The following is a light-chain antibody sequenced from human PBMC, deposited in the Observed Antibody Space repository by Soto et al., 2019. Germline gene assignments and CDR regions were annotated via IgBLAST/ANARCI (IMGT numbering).Light chain of an antibody. CDR2: DVS. CDR3: SSYKSSSPLFV. V-gene: IGLV2-14*01. CDR1: SSDVGGYNY. J-gene: IGLJ1*01. Sequence: QSALTQPASVSGSPGQSITISCTGTSSDVGGYNYVSWYQQRPGKAPKLMIYDVSNRPSGVSNRFSGSKSGNTASLTISGLQPDDVADYYCSSYKSSSPLFVFGTGTKVTVL.